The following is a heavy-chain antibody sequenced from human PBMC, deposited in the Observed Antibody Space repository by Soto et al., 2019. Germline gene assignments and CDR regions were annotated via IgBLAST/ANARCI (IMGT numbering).Heavy chain of an antibody. CDR1: GFTLDTYG. D-gene: IGHD2-21*01. Sequence: QEQLVESGGGMVQPGGSLRLSCAVSGFTLDTYGMHWVRQAAGQGLEWVAVSWHDGRHLDYADSVRGRFTVFRDDCKNTLFLEMNGLRGDHKAVYYCARDWGACTPGECYSHGFDLWGQGTLVTVSS. V-gene: IGHV3-33*01. J-gene: IGHJ3*01. CDR3: ARDWGACTPGECYSHGFDL. CDR2: SWHDGRHL.